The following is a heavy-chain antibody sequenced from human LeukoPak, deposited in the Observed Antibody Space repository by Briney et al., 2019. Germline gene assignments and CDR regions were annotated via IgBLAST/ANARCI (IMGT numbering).Heavy chain of an antibody. D-gene: IGHD6-13*01. CDR3: ARRSESSSSWYYYGMDV. V-gene: IGHV5-10-1*01. J-gene: IGHJ6*02. Sequence: GESLRISCKGSGYSFTSYWISWVRQMPGKGLEWMGRIDPSDSYTNYSPSFQGHVTISADKSISTAYLQWSSLKASDTAMYCCARRSESSSSWYYYGMDVWGQGTTVTVSS. CDR1: GYSFTSYW. CDR2: IDPSDSYT.